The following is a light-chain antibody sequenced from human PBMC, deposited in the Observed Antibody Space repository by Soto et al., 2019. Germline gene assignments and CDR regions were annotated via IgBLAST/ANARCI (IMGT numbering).Light chain of an antibody. J-gene: IGKJ2*01. V-gene: IGKV1-5*03. Sequence: DIQMTQSPSTLSASVGDRVTITCRASQSLSNWLAWYQQKPGKAPKLLMYKASSLESGVPSRFSGSGSGTEFTLTISSLQPDDFATYYCQLLLTFGHGTKLEIK. CDR2: KAS. CDR1: QSLSNW. CDR3: QLLLT.